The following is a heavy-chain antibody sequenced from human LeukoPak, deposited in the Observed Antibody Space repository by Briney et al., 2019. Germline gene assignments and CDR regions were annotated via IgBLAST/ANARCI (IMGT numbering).Heavy chain of an antibody. CDR2: IYYSGST. V-gene: IGHV4-59*01. CDR3: ARVRYFRDAFDI. J-gene: IGHJ3*02. Sequence: SETLSLTCTVSGGSISSYYWSWIRQPPGKGLEWIGYIYYSGSTNYNPSLKSRVTISVDTSKNQFSLKLSPVTAADTAVYYCARVRYFRDAFDIWGQGTMVTVSS. D-gene: IGHD3-9*01. CDR1: GGSISSYY.